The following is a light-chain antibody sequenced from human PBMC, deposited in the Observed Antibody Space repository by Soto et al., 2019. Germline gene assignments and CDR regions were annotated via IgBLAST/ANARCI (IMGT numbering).Light chain of an antibody. CDR2: EVS. V-gene: IGLV2-14*01. J-gene: IGLJ1*01. Sequence: QSVLTQPASVSGSPGQSITISCTGTSSDVGGYNYVSWYQQHPGKAPKLMIYEVSNRPSGVSNRFSGSKSGNTASLTISGLQAEDEADYYCSSYTSSSLYVSGTGTKVTVL. CDR3: SSYTSSSLYV. CDR1: SSDVGGYNY.